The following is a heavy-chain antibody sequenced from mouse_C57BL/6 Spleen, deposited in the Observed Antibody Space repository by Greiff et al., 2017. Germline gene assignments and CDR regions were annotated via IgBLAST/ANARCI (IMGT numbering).Heavy chain of an antibody. CDR2: IYWDDDK. CDR3: ARGYDVFYYAMDY. V-gene: IGHV8-12*01. CDR1: GFSLRTSGMG. J-gene: IGHJ4*01. Sequence: QVTLKVCGPGILQSSQTLSLTCSFSGFSLRTSGMGVSWIRQPSGKGLEWLAHIYWDDDKRYNPSLTSRLTISKATARNQVFLKITSVDTADTATYYCARGYDVFYYAMDYWGQGTSVTVSA. D-gene: IGHD2-2*01.